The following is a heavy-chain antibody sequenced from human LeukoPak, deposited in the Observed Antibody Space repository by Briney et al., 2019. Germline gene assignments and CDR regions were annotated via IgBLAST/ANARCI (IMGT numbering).Heavy chain of an antibody. D-gene: IGHD5-18*01. CDR1: GFTFSSYG. Sequence: PGGSLRLSCAASGFTFSSYGVHWVRQAPGKGLEWVAVISYDGSNKYYADSVKGRFTISRDNSKNTLYLQMNSLRAEDTAVYYCAKDRGYSYGPLDYWGQGTLVTVSS. J-gene: IGHJ4*02. V-gene: IGHV3-30*18. CDR3: AKDRGYSYGPLDY. CDR2: ISYDGSNK.